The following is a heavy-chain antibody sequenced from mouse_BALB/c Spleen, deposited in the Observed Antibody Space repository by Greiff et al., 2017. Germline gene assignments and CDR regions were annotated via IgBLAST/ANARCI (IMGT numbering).Heavy chain of an antibody. CDR1: GFTFSDFY. CDR2: IRNKANDYTT. D-gene: IGHD1-1*01. J-gene: IGHJ3*01. CDR3: ASDSFYYYGGFAY. Sequence: EVKLAESGAGLVQPGGSLRFSCATSGFTFSDFYMEWVRQPPGKRLEWIAAIRNKANDYTTEYSASVNGRFIDSRATSPSILYLQMDALRAEDTAIYYCASDSFYYYGGFAYWGQGTLVTVSA. V-gene: IGHV7-1*02.